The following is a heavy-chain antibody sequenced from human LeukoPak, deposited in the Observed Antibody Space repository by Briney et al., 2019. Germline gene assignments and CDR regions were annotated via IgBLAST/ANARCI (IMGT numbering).Heavy chain of an antibody. D-gene: IGHD6-19*01. Sequence: GGSLRPSCAASGFTFSSYGMHWVRQAPGKGLEWVAVISYDGSNKYFADSVKGRFTISRDNSKNTLYLQMNSLRAEDTAVYYCVKDSGIAVAGTLRAFDIWGQGTMVTVSS. CDR1: GFTFSSYG. V-gene: IGHV3-30*18. CDR2: ISYDGSNK. CDR3: VKDSGIAVAGTLRAFDI. J-gene: IGHJ3*02.